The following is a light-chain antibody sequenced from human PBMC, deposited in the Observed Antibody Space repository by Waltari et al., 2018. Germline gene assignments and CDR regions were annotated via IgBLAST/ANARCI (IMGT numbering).Light chain of an antibody. V-gene: IGLV3-21*04. J-gene: IGLJ2*01. CDR3: QVWDSSSDHPEVV. CDR1: NIGSKS. Sequence: SYVLTQPPSVSVAPGKTARITCGGNNIGSKSVHWYQQKPGQAPVLVIYYDSDRPSGIPERVSGSNSGNTATLTISRVEAGDKADYYCQVWDSSSDHPEVVFGGGTKLTVL. CDR2: YDS.